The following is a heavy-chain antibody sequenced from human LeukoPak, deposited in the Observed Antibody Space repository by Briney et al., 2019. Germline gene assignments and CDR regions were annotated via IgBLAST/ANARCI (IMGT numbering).Heavy chain of an antibody. V-gene: IGHV1-8*01. CDR3: ARRTGGYDDLYYYYYYMDV. CDR1: GYTFTSYD. J-gene: IGHJ6*03. D-gene: IGHD5-12*01. CDR2: MNPNSGNT. Sequence: ASVEVSCKASGYTFTSYDINWVRQATGQGLEWMRWMNPNSGNTGYAQKFEGRVTMTRNTSISTAYMELSSLRSEDTAVYYCARRTGGYDDLYYYYYYMDVWGKGTTVTVSS.